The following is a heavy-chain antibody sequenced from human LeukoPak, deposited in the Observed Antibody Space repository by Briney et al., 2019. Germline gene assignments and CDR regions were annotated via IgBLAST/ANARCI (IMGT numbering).Heavy chain of an antibody. V-gene: IGHV3-21*01. CDR3: ARSRLGDYLFYFDY. CDR1: GFTFSSYS. D-gene: IGHD4-17*01. CDR2: ISSSSSYI. Sequence: GGSLRLSCAASGFTFSSYSMNWVRQAPGKGLEWVSSISSSSSYIYYADSVKGRFTISRDNAKNSLYLQMNSLGAEDTAVYYCARSRLGDYLFYFDYRGQGTLVTVSS. J-gene: IGHJ4*02.